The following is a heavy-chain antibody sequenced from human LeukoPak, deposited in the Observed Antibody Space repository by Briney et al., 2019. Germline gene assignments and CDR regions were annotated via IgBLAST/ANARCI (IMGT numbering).Heavy chain of an antibody. D-gene: IGHD2-2*01. CDR2: FDPEDGET. V-gene: IGHV1-24*01. Sequence: ASVKVSCKVSGYTLTELSMHWVRQAPGKGLEWMGGFDPEDGETIYAQKFQGRVTMTEDTSTDTAYTELSSLRSEDTAVYYCATDPGGRGYCSSTSCSTQFDPWGQGTLVTVSS. CDR3: ATDPGGRGYCSSTSCSTQFDP. CDR1: GYTLTELS. J-gene: IGHJ5*02.